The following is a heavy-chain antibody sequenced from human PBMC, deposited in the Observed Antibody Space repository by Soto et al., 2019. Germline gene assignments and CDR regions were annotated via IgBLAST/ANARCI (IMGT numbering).Heavy chain of an antibody. D-gene: IGHD1-26*01. CDR1: GGSISSGGYS. CDR3: ARDRWLGAVGYFDL. Sequence: QLQLQESGSGLVKPSQTLSLTCAVSGGSISSGGYSWSWIRQPPGKGLEWIGYIYHSGSTYYNPSLKSRVTISVDRSENQFSLKLSSVTAADTAVYYCARDRWLGAVGYFDLWGRGTLVTVSS. V-gene: IGHV4-30-2*01. CDR2: IYHSGST. J-gene: IGHJ2*01.